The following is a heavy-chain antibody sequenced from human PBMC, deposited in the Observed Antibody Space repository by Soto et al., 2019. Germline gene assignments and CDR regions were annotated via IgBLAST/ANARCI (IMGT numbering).Heavy chain of an antibody. J-gene: IGHJ6*02. CDR3: AKSGGSYHYYYGMDV. Sequence: PVGSLRLSCAASGFTFSSYAMSWVRQAPGKGLEWVSAISGSGGSTYYADSVKGRFTISRDNSKNTLYLQMNSLRAEDTAVYYCAKSGGSYHYYYGMDVWGQGTTVTVSS. CDR1: GFTFSSYA. D-gene: IGHD3-16*01. CDR2: ISGSGGST. V-gene: IGHV3-23*01.